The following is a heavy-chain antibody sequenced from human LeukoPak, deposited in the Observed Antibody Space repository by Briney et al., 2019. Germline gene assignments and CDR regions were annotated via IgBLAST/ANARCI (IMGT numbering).Heavy chain of an antibody. CDR1: GVSISSGSYY. Sequence: SETLSLTCDVSGVSISSGSYYWRWIRQPAGKGLEWIGRMYTTGSTNYNPSLKSRVTISGDTSKNQFSLKLSSVTAADTAVYYCARDTVWDGWFDPWGQGTLVTVSS. V-gene: IGHV4-61*02. J-gene: IGHJ5*02. CDR2: MYTTGST. D-gene: IGHD1-14*01. CDR3: ARDTVWDGWFDP.